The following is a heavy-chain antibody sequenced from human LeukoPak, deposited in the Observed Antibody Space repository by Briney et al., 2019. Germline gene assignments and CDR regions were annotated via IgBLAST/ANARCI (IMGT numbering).Heavy chain of an antibody. Sequence: GGSLRLSCAASGFTFSSYWMHWVRQAPGKGLVWVSRINSDGSSTSYADSVKGRFTISRDNAKNTLYLQMNSLRAEDTAVYYCARVSSSSAHIDYWGQGILVTVSS. D-gene: IGHD6-6*01. V-gene: IGHV3-74*01. J-gene: IGHJ4*02. CDR3: ARVSSSSAHIDY. CDR1: GFTFSSYW. CDR2: INSDGSST.